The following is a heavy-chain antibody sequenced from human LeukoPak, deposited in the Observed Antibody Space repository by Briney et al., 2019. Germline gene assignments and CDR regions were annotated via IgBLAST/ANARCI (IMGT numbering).Heavy chain of an antibody. J-gene: IGHJ4*02. V-gene: IGHV3-7*04. Sequence: GGSLRLSCATFGFTFSKFWMSWVRQVPGRGLEWVANIHPEGNEKYHVESVEGRFTISRDNTRDLLFLQMNGLRVEDTAVHYCARGDDFSGDHWGQGTLVTVSS. CDR2: IHPEGNEK. D-gene: IGHD1-1*01. CDR3: ARGDDFSGDH. CDR1: GFTFSKFW.